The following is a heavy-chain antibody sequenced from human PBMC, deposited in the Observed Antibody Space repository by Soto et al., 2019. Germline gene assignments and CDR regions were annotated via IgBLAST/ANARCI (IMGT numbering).Heavy chain of an antibody. D-gene: IGHD5-12*01. V-gene: IGHV3-30*03. Sequence: GGSLRLSCAASGFTFSSYGMHWVRQAPGKGLEWVAVISYDGSNKYYADSVKGRFTISRDDSNSIAYLQMSSLKIEDTAVYYCSGFSGGDLNHYGMDVWGQGTTVTVSS. CDR2: ISYDGSNK. J-gene: IGHJ6*02. CDR1: GFTFSSYG. CDR3: SGFSGGDLNHYGMDV.